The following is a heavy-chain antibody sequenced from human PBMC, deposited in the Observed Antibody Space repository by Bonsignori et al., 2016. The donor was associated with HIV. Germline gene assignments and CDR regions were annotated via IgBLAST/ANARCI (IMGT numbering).Heavy chain of an antibody. Sequence: WIRQPPGKGLEWVAIIEKDGSETLYTDSVKGRFTISRDNARDSLYLQMNSLRVEDTAVFYCAGGAGWRTDYWGQGTLVTVSS. D-gene: IGHD6-19*01. V-gene: IGHV3-7*04. CDR2: IEKDGSET. CDR3: AGGAGWRTDY. J-gene: IGHJ4*02.